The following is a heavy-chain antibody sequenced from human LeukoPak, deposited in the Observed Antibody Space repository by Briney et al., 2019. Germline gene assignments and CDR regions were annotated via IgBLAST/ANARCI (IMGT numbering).Heavy chain of an antibody. CDR1: NDSISTYY. CDR2: IYTSGGT. Sequence: SETLSLTCTVSNDSISTYYWSWIRQPPGKGLEWIGYIYTSGGTNYNPSLKSRVTISVDTSKNQFSLKLRFVTAAGTAMYYCARFSGSYYDFPSWGQGTLVTVSS. J-gene: IGHJ4*02. D-gene: IGHD1-26*01. V-gene: IGHV4-59*01. CDR3: ARFSGSYYDFPS.